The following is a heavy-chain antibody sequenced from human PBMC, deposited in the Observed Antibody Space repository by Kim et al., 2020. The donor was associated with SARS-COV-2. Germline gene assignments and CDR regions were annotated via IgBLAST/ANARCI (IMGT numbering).Heavy chain of an antibody. CDR3: ARDSGDTAMVTWYYYYGMDV. J-gene: IGHJ6*02. Sequence: ASVKVSCKASGYTFTGYYMHWVRQAPGQGLEWMGRINPNSGGTNYAQKFQGRVTMTRDTSISTAYMELSRLRSDDTAVYYCARDSGDTAMVTWYYYYGMDVWGQGTTVTVSS. D-gene: IGHD5-18*01. V-gene: IGHV1-2*06. CDR2: INPNSGGT. CDR1: GYTFTGYY.